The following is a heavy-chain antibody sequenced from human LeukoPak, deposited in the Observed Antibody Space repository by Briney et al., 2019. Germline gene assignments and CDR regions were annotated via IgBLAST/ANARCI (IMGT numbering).Heavy chain of an antibody. CDR2: IRYDGSNK. Sequence: AGGSLRLSCAASGFTFSSYGMHWVRQAPGKGLEWVAFIRYDGSNKYYADSVKGRFTISRDNSKNTLYLQMNSLRPEDTAVYYCAKDGLAYCGGDCYSGQIDYWGQGTLVTVSS. J-gene: IGHJ4*02. D-gene: IGHD2-21*02. CDR3: AKDGLAYCGGDCYSGQIDY. CDR1: GFTFSSYG. V-gene: IGHV3-30*02.